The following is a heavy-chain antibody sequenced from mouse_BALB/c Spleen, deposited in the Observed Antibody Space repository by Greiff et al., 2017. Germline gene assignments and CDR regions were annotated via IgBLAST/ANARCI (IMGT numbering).Heavy chain of an antibody. CDR2: IDPANGNT. CDR1: GFNFKGTY. D-gene: IGHD4-1*01. V-gene: IGHV14-3*02. CDR3: ARAGGTYYFDY. J-gene: IGHJ2*01. Sequence: VQLQQSGAELVKPGASVKLSCTASGFNFKGTYMHWVKQRPEQGLEWIGRIDPANGNTKYDPKFQGKATITADTSSNTAYLQLSSLTSEDTAVYYCARAGGTYYFDYWGQGTTVTVSS.